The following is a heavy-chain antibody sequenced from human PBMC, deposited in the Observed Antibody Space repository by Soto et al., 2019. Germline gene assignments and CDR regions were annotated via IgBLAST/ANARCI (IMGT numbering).Heavy chain of an antibody. CDR1: GDSVSSNSAC. D-gene: IGHD1-1*01. Sequence: SEPLSLPCDISGDSVSSNSACWNWIRHTPSRSLEWLGRTYYKSKWYYTYAASVKSRITVSPDTSKNQFSLQLTSVTPEDTAVYYCARGSWDDVSGHYYMDVWDKGTTVTVSS. J-gene: IGHJ6*03. V-gene: IGHV6-1*01. CDR2: TYYKSKWYY. CDR3: ARGSWDDVSGHYYMDV.